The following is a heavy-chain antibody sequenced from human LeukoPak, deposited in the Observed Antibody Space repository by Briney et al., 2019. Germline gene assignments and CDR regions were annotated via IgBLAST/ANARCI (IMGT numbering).Heavy chain of an antibody. J-gene: IGHJ6*02. D-gene: IGHD3-22*01. Sequence: SVKVSCKASGGTFSSYAISWVRRAPGQGLEWMGGIIPIFGTANYAQKFQGRVTITADESTSTAYMELSSLRSEDTAVYYCAYYYDSSGYYYPVPYGMDVWGQGTTVTVSS. CDR1: GGTFSSYA. CDR3: AYYYDSSGYYYPVPYGMDV. CDR2: IIPIFGTA. V-gene: IGHV1-69*13.